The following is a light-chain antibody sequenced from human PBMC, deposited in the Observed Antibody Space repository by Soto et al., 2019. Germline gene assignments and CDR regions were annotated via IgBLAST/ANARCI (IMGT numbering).Light chain of an antibody. CDR2: GTS. Sequence: EIVLTQSPATLSLSPGERATLSCRASQSVWKKLAWYQQKPGQAPRLLIYGTSNRATGIPDRFSGSGSGTDFSLTISSLEPGDLAVYYCQQYGSSPRTFGQGTKVDIK. CDR1: QSVWKK. CDR3: QQYGSSPRT. V-gene: IGKV3-20*01. J-gene: IGKJ1*01.